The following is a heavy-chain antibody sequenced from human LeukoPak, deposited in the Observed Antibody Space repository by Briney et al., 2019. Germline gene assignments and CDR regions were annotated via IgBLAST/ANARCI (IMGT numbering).Heavy chain of an antibody. Sequence: ASETLSLTCTVSGGSISSYYWSWIRQPPGKGLEWIGYIYYSGSTNYNPSLKSRVTISVDTSKNQFSLKLSSVTAADTAVYYCARVVSGDSDNWFDPWGQGTLVTISS. CDR3: ARVVSGDSDNWFDP. D-gene: IGHD3-10*01. CDR2: IYYSGST. CDR1: GGSISSYY. J-gene: IGHJ5*02. V-gene: IGHV4-59*12.